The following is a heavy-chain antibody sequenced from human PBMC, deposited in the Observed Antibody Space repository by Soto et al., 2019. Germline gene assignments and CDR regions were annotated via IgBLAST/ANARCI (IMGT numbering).Heavy chain of an antibody. D-gene: IGHD2-2*01. CDR1: GYTFTSYG. V-gene: IGHV1-18*01. J-gene: IGHJ4*01. CDR3: AKEETYCSSASCDF. Sequence: GASVKVSCKASGYTFTSYGISWVRQAPGQGLEWMGWISAYNGNTNYAQKLQGRVTMTTDTSTSTAYMELRSLRSDDTAVYYCAKEETYCSSASCDFGGHGTLVTVSS. CDR2: ISAYNGNT.